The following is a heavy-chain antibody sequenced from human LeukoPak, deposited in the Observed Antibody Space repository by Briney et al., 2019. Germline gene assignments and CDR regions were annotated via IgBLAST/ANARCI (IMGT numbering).Heavy chain of an antibody. Sequence: GGSLRLSCAASGFTFSDSTMNWVRQASGKGLEWVASINSAGSTMHYADSVKGRLTISRDNAKNSLYLQLNSLRAEDTAVYYCVRGDTRDYWGQGTLITVSS. V-gene: IGHV3-21*01. J-gene: IGHJ4*02. CDR1: GFTFSDST. D-gene: IGHD3-16*01. CDR2: INSAGSTM. CDR3: VRGDTRDY.